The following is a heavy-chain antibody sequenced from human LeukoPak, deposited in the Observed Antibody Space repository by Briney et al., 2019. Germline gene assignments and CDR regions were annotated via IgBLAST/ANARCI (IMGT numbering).Heavy chain of an antibody. J-gene: IGHJ4*02. D-gene: IGHD2-15*01. V-gene: IGHV4-4*02. CDR3: ARPVAGSGVWRSFDY. CDR2: IYHGGST. Sequence: PSGTLSLTCAVSGGSISSSNWWSWVRQPPGKGLEWIGEIYHGGSTNYNPSLKSRVTISVDKSKNQFSLRLSSVTAADTAVYYCARPVAGSGVWRSFDYWGQGTLVTVSS. CDR1: GGSISSSNW.